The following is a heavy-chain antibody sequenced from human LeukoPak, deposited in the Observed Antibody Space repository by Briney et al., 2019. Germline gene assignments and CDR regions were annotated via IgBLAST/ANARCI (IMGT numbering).Heavy chain of an antibody. Sequence: PSETLSLTCAVYGGSFSGYYWSWIRQPPGKGLEWIGEINHSGSTNYNPSLKSRVTISVDTSKNQFSLKLSSVTAADTAVYYCARARLYIFDYWGQGTLVTVSS. J-gene: IGHJ4*02. CDR2: INHSGST. CDR1: GGSFSGYY. CDR3: ARARLYIFDY. D-gene: IGHD2-2*02. V-gene: IGHV4-34*01.